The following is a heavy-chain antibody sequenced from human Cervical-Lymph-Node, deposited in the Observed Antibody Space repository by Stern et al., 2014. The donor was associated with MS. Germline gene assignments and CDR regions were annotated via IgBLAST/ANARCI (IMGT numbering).Heavy chain of an antibody. CDR2: MPYDGSNK. CDR1: GFTFNNYG. Sequence: QVQLVQSGGGVVQPGRSLRLSCAVSGFTFNNYGMHWVRQAPGKGLEWVAVMPYDGSNKYYADSVKGRFTISRDSSKNTLYLQMNSLRAEDTAVYYCAREAALGTPFFDYWGQGTLVTVSS. J-gene: IGHJ4*02. CDR3: AREAALGTPFFDY. D-gene: IGHD6-13*01. V-gene: IGHV3-30*03.